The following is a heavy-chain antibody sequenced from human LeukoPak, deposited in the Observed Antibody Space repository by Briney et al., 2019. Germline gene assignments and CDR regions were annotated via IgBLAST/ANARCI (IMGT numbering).Heavy chain of an antibody. D-gene: IGHD6-13*01. Sequence: XXIIXIFGTANYAQKFQGRVTITTDESTSTAYMELSSLRSEDTAVYYCARDQGAAAGRRDYYYYYMDVWGKGTTVTVSS. CDR2: IIXIFGTA. J-gene: IGHJ6*03. CDR3: ARDQGAAAGRRDYYYYYMDV. V-gene: IGHV1-69*05.